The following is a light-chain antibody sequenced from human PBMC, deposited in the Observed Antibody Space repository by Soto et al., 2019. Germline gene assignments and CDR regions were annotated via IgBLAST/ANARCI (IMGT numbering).Light chain of an antibody. V-gene: IGKV3-20*01. J-gene: IGKJ2*01. CDR3: QHYGNSPPYN. Sequence: EIVLTQSPGTLSLSPGERATLSCRASQSVSSSFLAWYQQKPGQAPRLLIYGASNRATGIPDRFSGSGSGTDFSLSISRLEPEDFAVYYCQHYGNSPPYNFGQGTKLEIK. CDR2: GAS. CDR1: QSVSSSF.